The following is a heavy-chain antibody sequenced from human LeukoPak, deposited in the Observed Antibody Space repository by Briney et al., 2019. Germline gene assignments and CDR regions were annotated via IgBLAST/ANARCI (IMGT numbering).Heavy chain of an antibody. CDR2: ISSNGGST. J-gene: IGHJ4*02. V-gene: IGHV3-64*01. CDR1: GFTFSSYA. Sequence: GGSLRLSCAASGFTFSSYAMHWVRQAPGKGLEYVSAISSNGGSTYYANSVKGRFTISRDNSKNTLYLQMNSLRAEDTAVYYCARDAYYDFSSFDYWGQGTLVTVSS. D-gene: IGHD3-3*01. CDR3: ARDAYYDFSSFDY.